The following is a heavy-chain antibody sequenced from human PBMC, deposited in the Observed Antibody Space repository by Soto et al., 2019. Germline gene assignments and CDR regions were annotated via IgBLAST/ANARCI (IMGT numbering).Heavy chain of an antibody. J-gene: IGHJ4*02. CDR3: ARPNDHWNGYGPFDY. V-gene: IGHV4-39*07. CDR1: GDSINSDNYY. Sequence: SETLSLTCSVSGDSINSDNYYWGWIRQPPGKGLEWIGSIYYTGNTYYNPSLENRLSISLDKSKNRFYLRLNSVTAADTAIYYCARPNDHWNGYGPFDYWGQGSLVTVSS. CDR2: IYYTGNT. D-gene: IGHD3-3*01.